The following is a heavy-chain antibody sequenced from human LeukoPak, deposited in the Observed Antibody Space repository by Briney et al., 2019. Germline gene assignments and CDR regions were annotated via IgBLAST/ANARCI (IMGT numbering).Heavy chain of an antibody. CDR3: ARGRRIAARLRDYYYYGMDV. D-gene: IGHD6-6*01. CDR1: GGSFSGYY. V-gene: IGHV4-34*01. J-gene: IGHJ6*02. CDR2: INHGGST. Sequence: SETLSLTCAVYGGSFSGYYWSWIRQPPGKGLEWIGEINHGGSTNYNPSLKSRVTISVDTSKNQFSLKLSSVTAADTVVYYCARGRRIAARLRDYYYYGMDVWGQGTTVTVSS.